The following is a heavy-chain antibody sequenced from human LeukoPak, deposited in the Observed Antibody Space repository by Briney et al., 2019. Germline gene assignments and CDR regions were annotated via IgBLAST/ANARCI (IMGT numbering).Heavy chain of an antibody. J-gene: IGHJ6*03. CDR3: ARLRKYYGSGSYYPTYYYYYMDV. Sequence: SETLSLTCAVYGGSFSGYYWSWIRQPPGKGLEWIGKINHSGSTNYNPSLKSRVTISVDTSKNQFSLKLSSVTAADTAVYYCARLRKYYGSGSYYPTYYYYYMDVWGKGTTVTISS. V-gene: IGHV4-34*01. D-gene: IGHD3-10*01. CDR1: GGSFSGYY. CDR2: INHSGST.